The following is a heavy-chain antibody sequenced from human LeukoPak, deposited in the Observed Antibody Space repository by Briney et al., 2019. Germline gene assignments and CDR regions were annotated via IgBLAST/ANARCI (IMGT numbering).Heavy chain of an antibody. CDR1: GFTFSHYY. D-gene: IGHD2-2*01. Sequence: GGSLRLSCAASGFTFSHYYMSWVRQAPGKGLEWVANIKQDGSEQFYLDSVKGRFTISRDNAKNALYLQMHSLRVEDTAVYYRARESIVVVPTTMDDASDIWGQGTMVTVSS. V-gene: IGHV3-7*01. CDR2: IKQDGSEQ. CDR3: ARESIVVVPTTMDDASDI. J-gene: IGHJ3*02.